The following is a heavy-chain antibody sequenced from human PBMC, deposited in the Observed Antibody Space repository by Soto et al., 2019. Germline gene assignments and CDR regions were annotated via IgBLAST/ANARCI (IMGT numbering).Heavy chain of an antibody. CDR2: ISYDGSNK. J-gene: IGHJ6*02. Sequence: GGSLRLSCAASGFTFSSYGMHWVRQAPGKGLEWVAVISYDGSNKYYADSVKGRFTISRDNSKNTLYLQMNSLRAEDTAVYYCAKRYSSGWNYYYYGMDVWGQGTTVTVSS. V-gene: IGHV3-30*18. D-gene: IGHD6-19*01. CDR1: GFTFSSYG. CDR3: AKRYSSGWNYYYYGMDV.